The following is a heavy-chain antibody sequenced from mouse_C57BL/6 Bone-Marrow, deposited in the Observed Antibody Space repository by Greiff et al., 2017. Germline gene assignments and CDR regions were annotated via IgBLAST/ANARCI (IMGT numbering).Heavy chain of an antibody. J-gene: IGHJ2*01. CDR1: GFTFSSYA. CDR2: ISSGGDYI. CDR3: TRERGYGSSPYYFDY. D-gene: IGHD1-1*01. V-gene: IGHV5-9-1*02. Sequence: EVQLQESGEGLVKPGGSLKLSCAASGFTFSSYAMSWVRQTPEKRLEWVAYISSGGDYIYYADTVKGRFTISRDNARNTLYLQMSSLKSEDTAVYYSTRERGYGSSPYYFDYWGQGTTLTVSS.